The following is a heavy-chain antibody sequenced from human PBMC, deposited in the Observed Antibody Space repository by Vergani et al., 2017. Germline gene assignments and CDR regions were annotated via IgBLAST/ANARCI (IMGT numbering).Heavy chain of an antibody. CDR1: GFTFSSYS. CDR2: ISSSSSTI. V-gene: IGHV3-48*01. CDR3: AKGLGYGEHLWYFDL. J-gene: IGHJ2*01. Sequence: EVQLVESGGGLVQPGGSLRLSCAASGFTFSSYSMNWVRQAPGKGLEWVSYISSSSSTIYYADSVKGRFTISRDNAKNSLYLQMNSLRAEDTAVYYCAKGLGYGEHLWYFDLWGRGTLVTVSS. D-gene: IGHD4-17*01.